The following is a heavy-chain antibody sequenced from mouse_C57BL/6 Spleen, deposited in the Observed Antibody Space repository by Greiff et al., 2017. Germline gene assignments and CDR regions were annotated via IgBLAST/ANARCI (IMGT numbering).Heavy chain of an antibody. Sequence: EVQLVESEGGLVQPGSSMKLSCTASGFTFSDYYMAWVRQVPEKGLEWVANINYDGSSTYYLDSLKSRFIISRDNAKNILYLQMSSLKSEDTATYYCAREDDPAWFAYWGQGTLVTVSA. CDR2: INYDGSST. V-gene: IGHV5-16*01. D-gene: IGHD2-12*01. CDR1: GFTFSDYY. CDR3: AREDDPAWFAY. J-gene: IGHJ3*01.